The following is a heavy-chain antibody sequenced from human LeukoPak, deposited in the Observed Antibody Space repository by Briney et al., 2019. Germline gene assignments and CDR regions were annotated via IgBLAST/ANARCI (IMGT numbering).Heavy chain of an antibody. Sequence: AGSLRLSCAASGFIFSNYWMSWVRQAPGKGLEWVANIRQDGSEIYYVDSVNGRFTISRDNARNSLYLQMHSSIAEDTAIYNCARDRVTGPTHLDYWGQGTLVTVSS. CDR2: IRQDGSEI. CDR1: GFIFSNYW. V-gene: IGHV3-7*01. D-gene: IGHD4-11*01. CDR3: ARDRVTGPTHLDY. J-gene: IGHJ4*02.